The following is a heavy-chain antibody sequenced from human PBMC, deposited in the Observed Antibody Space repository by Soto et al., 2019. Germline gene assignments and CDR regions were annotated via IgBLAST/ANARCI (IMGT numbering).Heavy chain of an antibody. Sequence: SETLSLTCTVDGGSSSGYYWSWIRQLPGKGLDCTGEINHRGRTTYNPSLMSRVTVSVVRSKNQFSLKLSSVSAAVTAVYYCARGATTVEHYYYYGMDVWGQGTTVTVSS. CDR2: INHRGRT. CDR3: ARGATTVEHYYYYGMDV. D-gene: IGHD4-17*01. J-gene: IGHJ6*02. CDR1: GGSSSGYY. V-gene: IGHV4-34*01.